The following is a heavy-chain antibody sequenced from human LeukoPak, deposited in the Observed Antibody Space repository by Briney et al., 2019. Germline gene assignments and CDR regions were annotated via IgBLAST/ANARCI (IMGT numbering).Heavy chain of an antibody. CDR1: GFTFSASY. CDR3: ARGVVAAPQTFDY. Sequence: GSLRLSCAASGFTFSASYLNWIRQAQGKGLEWIGRIYTSGSTNYNPSLKSRVTISVDTSKNQFSLRLSSVTAADTALYYCARGVVAAPQTFDYWGQGTLVTVSS. D-gene: IGHD2-15*01. CDR2: IYTSGST. V-gene: IGHV4-4*07. J-gene: IGHJ4*02.